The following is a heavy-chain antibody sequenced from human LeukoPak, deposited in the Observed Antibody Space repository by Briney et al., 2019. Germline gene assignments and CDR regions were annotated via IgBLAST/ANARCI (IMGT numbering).Heavy chain of an antibody. V-gene: IGHV4-4*07. Sequence: SETLSLTCTVSGGSISSYYWSWIRQPAGKGLEWIGRIYTSGSTNYNPSLKSRVTMSVDTSKNQFSLKLSSVTAADTAVYYCARDLSPPYYYYYYYMDVWGKGTTVTVSS. D-gene: IGHD2/OR15-2a*01. J-gene: IGHJ6*03. CDR3: ARDLSPPYYYYYYYMDV. CDR1: GGSISSYY. CDR2: IYTSGST.